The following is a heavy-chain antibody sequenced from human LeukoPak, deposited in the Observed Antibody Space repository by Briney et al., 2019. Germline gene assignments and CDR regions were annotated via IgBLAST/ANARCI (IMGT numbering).Heavy chain of an antibody. CDR1: GFTFSSYA. CDR3: ASNTLRYFDSRAFDY. J-gene: IGHJ4*02. V-gene: IGHV3-30*04. D-gene: IGHD3-9*01. CDR2: RTYDGSNK. Sequence: GGSLRLSCAAAGFTFSSYAVHWVRQAPGKGLEWVAFRTYDGSNKSYAASVKGRFTISRDNSKNTLYLKMNSLRAEDTAVYYCASNTLRYFDSRAFDYWGQGTLVTVYS.